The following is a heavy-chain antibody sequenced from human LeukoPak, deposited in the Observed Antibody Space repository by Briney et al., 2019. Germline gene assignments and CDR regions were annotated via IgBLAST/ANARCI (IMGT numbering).Heavy chain of an antibody. J-gene: IGHJ4*02. CDR2: ISGSDGST. Sequence: PGGSLRLSCAASGFTFSRYAMSWVRQTPEKGLEWVSVISGSDGSTYYADSVRGRFTISRDNAKNSLYLQMNSLRAEDTAVYYCARIVGELSRPLDYWGQGTLVTVSS. D-gene: IGHD3-10*01. CDR1: GFTFSRYA. V-gene: IGHV3-23*01. CDR3: ARIVGELSRPLDY.